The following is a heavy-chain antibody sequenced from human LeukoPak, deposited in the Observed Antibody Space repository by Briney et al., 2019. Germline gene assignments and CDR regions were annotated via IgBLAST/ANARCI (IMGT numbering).Heavy chain of an antibody. Sequence: GGPLRLSCAASGFSFNNYWMSWVRQAPGKGLEWVANIKQDGGNEKYYVDSVKGRFTISRDNSKNTVYLQMNSLRDEDTATYYCAKDPNGDYVGTFDMWGQGTMVTVSS. CDR1: GFSFNNYW. CDR3: AKDPNGDYVGTFDM. V-gene: IGHV3-7*03. J-gene: IGHJ3*02. CDR2: IKQDGGNEK. D-gene: IGHD4-17*01.